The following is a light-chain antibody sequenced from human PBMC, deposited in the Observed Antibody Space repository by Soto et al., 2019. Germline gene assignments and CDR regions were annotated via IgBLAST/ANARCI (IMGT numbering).Light chain of an antibody. CDR2: AAS. Sequence: AIQMTQSTSSLSASVGDTVTITCRASQGIRNDLGWYQQKPGKAPKLLIYAASNLQDEVPFRLIGSGSGTDFTLSINCLQPDDFATYCCIHNLDYPRSFGPGTKVNDK. CDR1: QGIRND. V-gene: IGKV1-6*01. CDR3: IHNLDYPRS. J-gene: IGKJ3*01.